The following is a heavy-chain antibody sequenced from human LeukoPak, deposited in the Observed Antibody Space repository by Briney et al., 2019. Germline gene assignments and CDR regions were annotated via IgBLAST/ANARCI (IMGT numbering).Heavy chain of an antibody. J-gene: IGHJ3*02. CDR1: GFTFSGYG. CDR3: VTGKSNDGYVFDI. CDR2: VRYDSSNK. D-gene: IGHD3-10*01. V-gene: IGHV3-30*02. Sequence: GGSLRLSCAASGFTFSGYGMHWVRQAPGKGLEWVAFVRYDSSNKYYADSVKGRFTISRDNAKNSLNMQMSSLRADDTAVYYCVTGKSNDGYVFDIWGQGTMVTVSS.